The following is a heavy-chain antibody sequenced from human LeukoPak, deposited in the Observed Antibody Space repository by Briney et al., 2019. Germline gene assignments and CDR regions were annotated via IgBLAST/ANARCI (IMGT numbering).Heavy chain of an antibody. J-gene: IGHJ6*02. CDR3: AKETYYYDSSGGYGMDV. CDR1: GFTFSCYA. V-gene: IGHV3-23*01. CDR2: ISGSGGST. Sequence: GGSLRLSCAASGFTFSCYAVSWVRQAPGKGLEWVSAISGSGGSTYYADSVKGRFTISRDNSKNTLYLQMNSLRAEDTAVYYCAKETYYYDSSGGYGMDVWGQGTTVTVSS. D-gene: IGHD3-22*01.